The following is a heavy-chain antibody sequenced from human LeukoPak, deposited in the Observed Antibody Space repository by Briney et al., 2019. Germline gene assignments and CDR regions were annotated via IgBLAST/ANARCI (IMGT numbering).Heavy chain of an antibody. CDR1: GGSISSYY. V-gene: IGHV4-59*08. D-gene: IGHD5-12*01. J-gene: IGHJ4*02. CDR2: IYYSGST. Sequence: PSETLSLTCTVSGGSISSYYWSWIRQPPGKGLEWIGYIYYSGSTNSNPSLKSRVTISVDTSKNQFSLKLSSVTAADTAVYYCARHDSGYDASFDYWGQGTLVTVSS. CDR3: ARHDSGYDASFDY.